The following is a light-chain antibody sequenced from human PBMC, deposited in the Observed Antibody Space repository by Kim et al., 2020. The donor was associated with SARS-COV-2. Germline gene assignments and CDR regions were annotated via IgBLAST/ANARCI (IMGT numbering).Light chain of an antibody. V-gene: IGLV2-23*01. CDR1: SNDIGSYSL. CDR2: ESS. J-gene: IGLJ2*01. Sequence: QSVLTQPASLSGSPGQSITISCTGTSNDIGSYSLVSWYQQYPGDAPKLMIYESSKRPPGFSPRFSGSKSGNTASLTSSGLQAEDEADYYCCSHAGGGTMLFGGGTQLTVL. CDR3: CSHAGGGTML.